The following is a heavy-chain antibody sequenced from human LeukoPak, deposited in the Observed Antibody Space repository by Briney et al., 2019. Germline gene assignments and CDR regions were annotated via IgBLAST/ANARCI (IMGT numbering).Heavy chain of an antibody. Sequence: PSETLSLTCAVYGGSFSGYYWSWIRQPPGKGLEWIGEINHSGSTNYNPSLKSRVTISVDTSKNQFSLKLSSVTAADTAVYYCARLNLLRYFDWLLATYAFDIWGQGTMVTVSS. CDR1: GGSFSGYY. CDR3: ARLNLLRYFDWLLATYAFDI. D-gene: IGHD3-9*01. CDR2: INHSGST. V-gene: IGHV4-34*01. J-gene: IGHJ3*02.